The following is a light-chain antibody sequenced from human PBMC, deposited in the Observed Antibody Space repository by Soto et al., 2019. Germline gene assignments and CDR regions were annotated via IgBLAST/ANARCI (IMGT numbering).Light chain of an antibody. CDR3: QKYSSGRWT. Sequence: EIVLTQSPATLSLSPGERATLSCRASQSVSSYLAWYQQKPGQAPRLLIYGASNRATGVPARFRGSVSGTEFTLPISSLQSEDLAVYYCQKYSSGRWTLGQGTKVHIK. CDR2: GAS. J-gene: IGKJ1*01. CDR1: QSVSSY. V-gene: IGKV3-15*01.